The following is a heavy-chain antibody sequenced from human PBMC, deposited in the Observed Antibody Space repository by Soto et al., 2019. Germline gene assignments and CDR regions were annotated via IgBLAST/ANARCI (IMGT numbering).Heavy chain of an antibody. CDR2: IYHNGTT. Sequence: PSETLSLTCAVSGGSIVSSHWWTWVRQSPGKGLEWVGEIYHNGTTNYNPSFKSRLTISVGTSRNQFPLNLNPVTARDTATYFCARGPQYRGPGKLVTVS. V-gene: IGHV4-4*02. J-gene: IGHJ4*02. CDR1: GGSIVSSHW. CDR3: ARGPQY.